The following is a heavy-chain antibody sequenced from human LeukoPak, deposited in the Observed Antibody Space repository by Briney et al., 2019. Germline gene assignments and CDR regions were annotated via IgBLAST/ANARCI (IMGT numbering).Heavy chain of an antibody. CDR3: ARTASYSGNYYGYFQY. D-gene: IGHD1-26*01. J-gene: IGHJ1*01. CDR2: INTDGSST. Sequence: GGSPRLSCAASGFTFSSYWMHWVRQAPGKGLVWVSRINTDGSSTNYADSVKGRFTISRDNAKNTLLLQMNSLRVGDTAVYYCARTASYSGNYYGYFQYWGQGTLVTVSS. CDR1: GFTFSSYW. V-gene: IGHV3-74*01.